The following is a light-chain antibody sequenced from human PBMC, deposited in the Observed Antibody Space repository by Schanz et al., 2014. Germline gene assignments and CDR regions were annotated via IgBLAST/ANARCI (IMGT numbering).Light chain of an antibody. J-gene: IGLJ2*01. CDR3: SSHTAITTAVV. CDR1: SSDVGGYNY. CDR2: EDT. Sequence: QSVLTQPPSASGSPGQSVTISCTGTSSDVGGYNYVSWYQQHPRKAPKLMIYEDTKRPSGVPDRFSGSKSGNTASLTVTGLQAEDEADYHCSSHTAITTAVVFGGGTKLTVL. V-gene: IGLV2-8*01.